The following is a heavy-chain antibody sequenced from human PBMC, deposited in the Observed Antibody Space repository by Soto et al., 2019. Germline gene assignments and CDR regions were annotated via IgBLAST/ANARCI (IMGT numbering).Heavy chain of an antibody. CDR3: AKLPAAQSYFDV. D-gene: IGHD2-2*01. CDR1: GFTFITYA. J-gene: IGHJ4*02. V-gene: IGHV3-23*01. Sequence: EVQLLDSGGGLVQPGGSLRLSCAASGFTFITYAMSWVRQAPGKGLEWVSIISGSGGSTYYPDSVKGRFTISRDNTKNTLCLQMNRLRADDTAVYYCAKLPAAQSYFDVGGQGTLVTVSS. CDR2: ISGSGGST.